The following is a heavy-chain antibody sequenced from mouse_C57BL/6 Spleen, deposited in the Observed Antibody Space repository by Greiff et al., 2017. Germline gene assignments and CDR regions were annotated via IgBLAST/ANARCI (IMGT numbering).Heavy chain of an antibody. CDR1: GYSITSGYY. CDR2: ISYDGSN. Sequence: EVHLVESGPGLVKPSQSLSLTCSVTGYSITSGYYWNWIRQFPGNKLEWMGYISYDGSNNYNPSLKNRISITRDTSKNQFFLKLNSVTTEDTATYYCARERITTVVADYFDYWGQGTTLTVSS. D-gene: IGHD1-1*01. CDR3: ARERITTVVADYFDY. J-gene: IGHJ2*01. V-gene: IGHV3-6*01.